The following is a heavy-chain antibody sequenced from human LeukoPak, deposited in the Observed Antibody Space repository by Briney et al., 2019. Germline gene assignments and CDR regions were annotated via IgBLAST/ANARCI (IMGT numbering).Heavy chain of an antibody. Sequence: GGSLRLSCTASGFNFSAYGMHWVRQAPGKGLDWVAVISFHGANEYYADSVKGRFTISRDNSKNTLYLQMNSLRTEDTAVYYCAKGSDNSNNLFDYWGQGTLVTVSS. D-gene: IGHD4-11*01. CDR3: AKGSDNSNNLFDY. CDR2: ISFHGANE. V-gene: IGHV3-30*18. J-gene: IGHJ4*02. CDR1: GFNFSAYG.